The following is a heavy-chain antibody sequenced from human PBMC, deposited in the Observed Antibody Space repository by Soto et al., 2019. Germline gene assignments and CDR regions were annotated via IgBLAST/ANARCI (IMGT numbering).Heavy chain of an antibody. J-gene: IGHJ5*02. D-gene: IGHD6-13*01. CDR2: IYWNDDK. CDR1: GFSLSTSGVG. CDR3: APISSSWGWGWFDP. V-gene: IGHV2-5*01. Sequence: QITLKESGPTLVKPTQNLTLTCTFSGFSLSTSGVGVGWIRQPPGKALEWLALIYWNDDKRYSPSLKSRLTITKDTSKNQVVLTMTNMDPVDTATYDCAPISSSWGWGWFDPWGQGTLVTVSS.